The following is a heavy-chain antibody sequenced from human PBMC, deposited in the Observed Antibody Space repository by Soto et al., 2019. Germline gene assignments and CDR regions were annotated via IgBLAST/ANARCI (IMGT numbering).Heavy chain of an antibody. V-gene: IGHV5-51*01. Sequence: GESLKISCKGSGYSFTSYWIGWVRQMPGKGLEWMGIIYPGDSDTRYSPSFQGQVTISADKSISTAYLQWSSLKASDTAMYYCARHVDYYGSGRYHYYYYGMDVWGQGTTVTVSS. J-gene: IGHJ6*02. CDR3: ARHVDYYGSGRYHYYYYGMDV. CDR2: IYPGDSDT. CDR1: GYSFTSYW. D-gene: IGHD3-10*01.